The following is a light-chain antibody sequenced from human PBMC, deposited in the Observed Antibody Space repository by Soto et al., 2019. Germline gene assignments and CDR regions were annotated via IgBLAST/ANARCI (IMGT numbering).Light chain of an antibody. V-gene: IGLV2-14*01. Sequence: SLLTQPASLSGSPGQSITLSCPGNSSDVGGYNYVSWYQQHPGKAPKLMIYDVSNRPSGVSNRFSGSKSGNTASLTISGLQAEDEADYYCSSYTSSSTLYVFGTGTKVTVL. CDR2: DVS. CDR1: SSDVGGYNY. CDR3: SSYTSSSTLYV. J-gene: IGLJ1*01.